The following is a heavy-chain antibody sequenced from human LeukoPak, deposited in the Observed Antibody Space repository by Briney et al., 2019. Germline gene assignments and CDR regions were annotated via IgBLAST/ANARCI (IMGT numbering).Heavy chain of an antibody. D-gene: IGHD5-12*01. CDR1: GITFSTFA. CDR2: ISGGGDRT. V-gene: IGHV3-23*01. CDR3: AKGHSAYGTGFDY. Sequence: GGSLRPSCAASGITFSTFAMSWVRQAPWRGLECVSLISGGGDRTYYAETVRGRFTISRDNSKNTLYLQMSSLRADDTAIYYCAKGHSAYGTGFDYCGQGTLVTVSS. J-gene: IGHJ4*02.